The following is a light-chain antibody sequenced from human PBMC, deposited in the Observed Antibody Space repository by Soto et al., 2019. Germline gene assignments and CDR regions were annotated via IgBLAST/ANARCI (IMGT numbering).Light chain of an antibody. Sequence: DIQMTQSPSSLSASIGDRVTITCRASENIARYLNWYQQRPGKAPNLLICAASSLQSGVTSRFSGSGSGTDFTLTINSLQPEDFATYYCQQSYSNPRTFGQGTKVEIK. CDR1: ENIARY. V-gene: IGKV1-39*01. J-gene: IGKJ1*01. CDR3: QQSYSNPRT. CDR2: AAS.